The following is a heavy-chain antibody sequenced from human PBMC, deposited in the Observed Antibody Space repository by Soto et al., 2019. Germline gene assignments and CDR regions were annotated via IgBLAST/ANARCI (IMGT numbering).Heavy chain of an antibody. CDR1: GLTFSAYA. CDR3: AESGGDLYFDL. V-gene: IGHV3-23*01. J-gene: IGHJ2*01. D-gene: IGHD3-16*01. CDR2: ISGSGDAT. Sequence: EVQLLESGGGLVQPGGSMRLSCAASGLTFSAYAMTWVRQAPGKGLEWFSSISGSGDATYYADSVKGRFTISRDNSKKTMYLQMNRRGGEDTAVYYCAESGGDLYFDLWGRGTLVTVSS.